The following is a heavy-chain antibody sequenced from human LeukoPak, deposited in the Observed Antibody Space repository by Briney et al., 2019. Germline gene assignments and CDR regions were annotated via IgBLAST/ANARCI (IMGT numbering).Heavy chain of an antibody. V-gene: IGHV4-38-2*02. CDR2: IYHSGST. CDR3: ARHQHLRAAFDI. Sequence: SETLSLTCTVSGHSISSGYYWGWIRQPPGKGLEWIGSIYHSGSTYYNPSLKSRVTISVDTSKNQFSLKLSSVTAADTAVYYCARHQHLRAAFDIWGQGTMVTVSS. J-gene: IGHJ3*02. CDR1: GHSISSGYY.